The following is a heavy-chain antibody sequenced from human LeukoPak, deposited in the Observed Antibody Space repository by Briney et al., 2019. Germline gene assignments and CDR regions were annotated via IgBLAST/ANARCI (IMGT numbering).Heavy chain of an antibody. CDR3: ARAAGYCSSTSCSNYYYYGMDV. D-gene: IGHD2-2*01. CDR2: IYYSGST. CDR1: GGSISSGGYY. V-gene: IGHV4-31*03. Sequence: SETLSLTCTVSGGSISSGGYYWSWIHQHPGKGLEWIGYIYYSGSTYYNPSLKSRVTISVDTSKNQFSLKLSSVTAADTAVHYCARAAGYCSSTSCSNYYYYGMDVWGQGTTVTVSS. J-gene: IGHJ6*02.